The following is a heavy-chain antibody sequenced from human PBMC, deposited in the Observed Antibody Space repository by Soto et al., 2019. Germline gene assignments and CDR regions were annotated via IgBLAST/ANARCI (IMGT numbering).Heavy chain of an antibody. D-gene: IGHD3-3*01. CDR2: TSYRSKWDH. Sequence: PSQTLSLTCAIYGDSVSSHSAAWNWIRQSPSRGLEWLGRTSYRSKWDHDYAVSVKSRININADTSKNQFALQLNSVTPEDTAVYYCARGGGNGMDVWGQGTTVTVSS. J-gene: IGHJ6*02. CDR1: GDSVSSHSAA. CDR3: ARGGGNGMDV. V-gene: IGHV6-1*01.